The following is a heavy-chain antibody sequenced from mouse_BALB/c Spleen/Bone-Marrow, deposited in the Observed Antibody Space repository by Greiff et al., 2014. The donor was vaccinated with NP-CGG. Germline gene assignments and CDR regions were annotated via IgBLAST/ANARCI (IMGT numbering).Heavy chain of an antibody. CDR1: GFSLTSYG. Sequence: VKLVESGPGLVAPSQSLSITGTVSGFSLTSYGVHWVRQPPGKGLEWLGVIWAGGSTNYNSALMSRLSISKDNSKSQVFLKMNSLQTGDTAMYYCARVYLWYFDVWGAGTTVTVSS. CDR2: IWAGGST. D-gene: IGHD2-3*01. J-gene: IGHJ1*01. V-gene: IGHV2-9*02. CDR3: ARVYLWYFDV.